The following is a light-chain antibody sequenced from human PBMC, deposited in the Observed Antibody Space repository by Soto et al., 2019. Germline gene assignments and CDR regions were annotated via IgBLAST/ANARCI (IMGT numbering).Light chain of an antibody. V-gene: IGKV1-6*01. J-gene: IGKJ4*01. CDR1: QDISDN. CDR3: LQDFNYQLT. Sequence: PMTQSPLFLSQTVGARVTITCRANQDISDNLGWYQQKPGKAPKLLIHTASTLQSGVQSRLSGSGYGKDGNLTISSMQPEDSATDYCLQDFNYQLTFGRGTKVDIK. CDR2: TAS.